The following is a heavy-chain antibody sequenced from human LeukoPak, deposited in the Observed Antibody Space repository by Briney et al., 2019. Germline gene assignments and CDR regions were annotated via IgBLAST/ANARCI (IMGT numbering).Heavy chain of an antibody. V-gene: IGHV4-34*01. J-gene: IGHJ5*02. CDR2: INHSGST. CDR3: ARVWGSACDP. D-gene: IGHD3-16*01. Sequence: PSETLSLTCAVYGGSFSGYYWSWIRQPPGKGLEWIGEINHSGSTNYNPSLKSRVTISVDTSKNQFSLKLSSVTAADTAVYYCARVWGSACDPWGQGTLVTVSS. CDR1: GGSFSGYY.